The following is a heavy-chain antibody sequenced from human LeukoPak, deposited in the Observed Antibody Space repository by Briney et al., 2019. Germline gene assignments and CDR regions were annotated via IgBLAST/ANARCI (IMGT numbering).Heavy chain of an antibody. CDR2: LSSSGVRT. J-gene: IGHJ6*03. CDR1: GFTLSSFA. V-gene: IGHV3-23*01. D-gene: IGHD6-13*01. Sequence: GGSLRLSCTASGFTLSSFAMSWVRQAPEKGLELVSTLSSSGVRTYYADSVKGRFTISRDNSLNTVFLQMNSLRGEDTAIYYCAKNKGQLVPNYCMNVWGKGTTVTVSS. CDR3: AKNKGQLVPNYCMNV.